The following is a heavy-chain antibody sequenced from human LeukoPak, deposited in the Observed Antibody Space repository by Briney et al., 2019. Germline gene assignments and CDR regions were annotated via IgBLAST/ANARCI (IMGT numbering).Heavy chain of an antibody. Sequence: GRSLRLSCAASGFTFSSYGMHWVRQAPGKGLEWVAVISYDGSNKYYADSVKGRFTISRDNSKNTLYLQMNSLRAEDTAVYYCAKDRTPYSSYFDYWGRGTLVTVSS. CDR2: ISYDGSNK. D-gene: IGHD6-13*01. CDR1: GFTFSSYG. V-gene: IGHV3-30*18. J-gene: IGHJ4*02. CDR3: AKDRTPYSSYFDY.